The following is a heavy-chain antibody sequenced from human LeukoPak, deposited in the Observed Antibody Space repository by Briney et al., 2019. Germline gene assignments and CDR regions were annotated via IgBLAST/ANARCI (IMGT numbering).Heavy chain of an antibody. CDR1: GYTLTSYG. CDR3: ARLASKQVVDY. V-gene: IGHV1-18*04. Sequence: ASVKVSCRASGYTLTSYGISWVRQAPGQGLEWMGWISAYNGNTNYAQKLQGRVTMTTDTSTSTAYMELRSLRSDDTAVYYCARLASKQVVDYWGQGTLVTVSS. D-gene: IGHD2-15*01. J-gene: IGHJ4*02. CDR2: ISAYNGNT.